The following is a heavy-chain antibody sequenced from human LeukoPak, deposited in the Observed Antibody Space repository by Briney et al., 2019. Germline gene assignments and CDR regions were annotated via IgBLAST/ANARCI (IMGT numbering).Heavy chain of an antibody. Sequence: PSETLSLTCTVSGGSISSYYWSWIRQPPGKGLEWIGCIYYSGSTNYNPSLKSRVTISVDTSKNQFSLKLSSVTAADMAVYYCAREGQGYYDSSGYYHDAFDIWGQGTMVTVSS. V-gene: IGHV4-59*01. CDR2: IYYSGST. D-gene: IGHD3-22*01. J-gene: IGHJ3*02. CDR1: GGSISSYY. CDR3: AREGQGYYDSSGYYHDAFDI.